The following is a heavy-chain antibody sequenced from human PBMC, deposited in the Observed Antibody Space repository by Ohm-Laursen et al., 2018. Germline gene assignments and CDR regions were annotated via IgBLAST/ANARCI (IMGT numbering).Heavy chain of an antibody. Sequence: LSLTCAASGFTFSDYYMSWIRQAPGKGLEWVSYISSSGSTIYYADSVKGRFTISRDNAKNSLYLQMNSLRAEDTAVYYCARSWIAAAPTGSFQHWGQGTLVTVSS. CDR1: GFTFSDYY. CDR3: ARSWIAAAPTGSFQH. D-gene: IGHD6-13*01. CDR2: ISSSGSTI. J-gene: IGHJ1*01. V-gene: IGHV3-11*01.